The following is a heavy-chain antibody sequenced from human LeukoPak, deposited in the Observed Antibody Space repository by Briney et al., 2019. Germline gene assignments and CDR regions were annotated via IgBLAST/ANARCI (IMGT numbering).Heavy chain of an antibody. Sequence: GGSLRLSCAASGFTFSSYTMNWVRQAPGKGLEWVSSISSSSAYIYYADSLKGRFTISRDNAKNSLYLQMNSLRAEDTAVYYCARDRGGAISHNDAFDIWGQGTMVTVSS. CDR1: GFTFSSYT. V-gene: IGHV3-21*01. D-gene: IGHD3-16*01. CDR3: ARDRGGAISHNDAFDI. J-gene: IGHJ3*02. CDR2: ISSSSAYI.